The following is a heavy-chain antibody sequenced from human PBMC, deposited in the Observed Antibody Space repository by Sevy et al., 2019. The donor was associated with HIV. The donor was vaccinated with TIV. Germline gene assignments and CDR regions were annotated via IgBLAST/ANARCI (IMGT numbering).Heavy chain of an antibody. CDR1: GFTFSSYG. V-gene: IGHV3-33*01. Sequence: GGALRLSCAASGFTFSSYGMHWVRQAPGKGLEWVAVIWYDGSNKYYADSVKGRFTISRDNSKNTLYLQMNSLRAEDTAVYYWASRSKEGGPYSSSWYYLDYWGQGTLVTVSS. J-gene: IGHJ4*02. CDR2: IWYDGSNK. D-gene: IGHD6-13*01. CDR3: ASRSKEGGPYSSSWYYLDY.